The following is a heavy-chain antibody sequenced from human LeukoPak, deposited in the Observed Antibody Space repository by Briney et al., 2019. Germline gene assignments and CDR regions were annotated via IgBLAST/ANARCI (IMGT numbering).Heavy chain of an antibody. V-gene: IGHV3-49*03. J-gene: IGHJ4*02. Sequence: GGSLRLSCTASGFTFGDYAMSWFRQAPGKGLEWVGFIRSKAYGGTTEYAASVKGRFTISRDDSKSIAYLQMNSLKTEDTAVYYCTREGYYDSSGYYYGYYFDYWGQGTLVTVSS. CDR3: TREGYYDSSGYYYGYYFDY. D-gene: IGHD3-22*01. CDR2: IRSKAYGGTT. CDR1: GFTFGDYA.